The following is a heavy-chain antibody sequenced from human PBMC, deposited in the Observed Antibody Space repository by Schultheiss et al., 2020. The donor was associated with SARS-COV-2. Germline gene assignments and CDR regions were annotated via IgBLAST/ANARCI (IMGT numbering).Heavy chain of an antibody. D-gene: IGHD6-13*01. V-gene: IGHV3-15*01. Sequence: LSLTCAVYGGSFSGYYWSWIRQPPGKGLEWVGRIKSKTDGGTTDYAAPVKGRFTISRDDSKNTLYLQMNSLKTEDTAVYYCTTVGLSRYSSSWYDYWGQGTLVTVSS. CDR1: GGSFSGYY. CDR3: TTVGLSRYSSSWYDY. J-gene: IGHJ4*02. CDR2: IKSKTDGGTT.